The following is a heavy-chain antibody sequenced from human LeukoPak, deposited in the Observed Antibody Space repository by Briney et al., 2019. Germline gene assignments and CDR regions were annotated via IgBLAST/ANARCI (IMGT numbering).Heavy chain of an antibody. CDR3: AKAGGWFGELLQTSADNWFDP. Sequence: GGSLRLSCAASGNYWMHWVRQAPGKGLVWVSHINSDGSWTSYADSVKGRFTISKDNAKNTLYLQMNSLRAEDTAVYYCAKAGGWFGELLQTSADNWFDPWGQGTLVTVSS. CDR1: GNYW. J-gene: IGHJ5*02. D-gene: IGHD3-10*01. CDR2: INSDGSWT. V-gene: IGHV3-74*01.